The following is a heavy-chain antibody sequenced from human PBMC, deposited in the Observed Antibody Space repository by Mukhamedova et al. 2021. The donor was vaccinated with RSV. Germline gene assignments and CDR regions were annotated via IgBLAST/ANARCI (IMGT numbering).Heavy chain of an antibody. D-gene: IGHD2-21*02. Sequence: NWVRQAPAKGLEWVAGLSADAVATPYADSVKGRFTISKDNSKNTLYLEMNSLRPEDTAVYYCVKGGWVRGCGGDCHGDDWGQGTL. J-gene: IGHJ4*02. CDR3: VKGGWVRGCGGDCHGDD. CDR2: LSADAVAT. V-gene: IGHV3-23*01.